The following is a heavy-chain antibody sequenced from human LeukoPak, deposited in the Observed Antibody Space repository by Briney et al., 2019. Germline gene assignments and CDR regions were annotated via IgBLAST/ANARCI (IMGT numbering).Heavy chain of an antibody. D-gene: IGHD2-15*01. CDR2: IYPGDSDT. J-gene: IGHJ4*02. V-gene: IGHV5-51*01. CDR3: ARFLRYCSGGSCPASLGFGY. Sequence: GESLKISCKGSGYSFTSYGIGWVRQMPGKGLEWMGIIYPGDSDTRYSPSFQGQVTISADKSISTAYLQWSSLKASDTAMYYCARFLRYCSGGSCPASLGFGYWGQGTLVTVSS. CDR1: GYSFTSYG.